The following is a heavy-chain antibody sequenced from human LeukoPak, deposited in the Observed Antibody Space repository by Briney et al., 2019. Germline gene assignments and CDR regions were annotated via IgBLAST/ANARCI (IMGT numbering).Heavy chain of an antibody. Sequence: ASVKVSCKASGYIFTSYGISWVRQAPAQGLEWMGWISAHNDNTNYAQKLQGRVTMTTDTFTSTAFLELRSLRSDDTAVYYCARDTARYSSDTSGYYGFDYWGQGTLVTVSS. D-gene: IGHD3-22*01. CDR2: ISAHNDNT. CDR3: ARDTARYSSDTSGYYGFDY. V-gene: IGHV1-18*01. J-gene: IGHJ4*02. CDR1: GYIFTSYG.